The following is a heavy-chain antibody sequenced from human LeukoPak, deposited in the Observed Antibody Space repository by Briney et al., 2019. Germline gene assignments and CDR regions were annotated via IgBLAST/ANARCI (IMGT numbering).Heavy chain of an antibody. D-gene: IGHD1-14*01. V-gene: IGHV3-7*01. CDR3: ARDLAGPPQEAFDI. CDR2: IKQDGSEK. J-gene: IGHJ3*02. CDR1: GLTFCSFW. Sequence: GGSLRLSCSASGLTFCSFWMIWLRPAPGKGLVWLANIKQDGSEKQYVHSVTGRFTISRDNTKNSLYLQMNSLRADDTAVYYCARDLAGPPQEAFDIWGQGTMVTVSS.